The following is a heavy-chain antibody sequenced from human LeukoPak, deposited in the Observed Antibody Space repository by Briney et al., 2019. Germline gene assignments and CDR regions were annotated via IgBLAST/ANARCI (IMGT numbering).Heavy chain of an antibody. CDR1: GFTFGPNA. CDR2: IGGDGRS. D-gene: IGHD3-3*01. Sequence: GGSLRLSRGSSGFTFGPNAMSWVRQAPGKGLEWVSGIGGDGRSFYTDSVKGRFTISRDNSKNTLYLQMSSLTAEDTAIYNCAKDLRYWSGTDYWGQGTLVTVSS. J-gene: IGHJ4*02. V-gene: IGHV3-23*01. CDR3: AKDLRYWSGTDY.